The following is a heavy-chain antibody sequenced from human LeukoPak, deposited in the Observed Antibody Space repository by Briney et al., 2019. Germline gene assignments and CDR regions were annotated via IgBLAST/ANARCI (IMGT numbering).Heavy chain of an antibody. CDR2: ISYDGSNK. CDR3: ARDSTAPFDY. J-gene: IGHJ4*02. Sequence: GGSLRLSCAASGFTFSSYAMHWVRQAPGKGLEWVAVISYDGSNKYYADSVKGRFTISRDNSKNTLYLQMNSLRAEDTAVYYCARDSTAPFDYWGQGTLVTVSS. CDR1: GFTFSSYA. V-gene: IGHV3-30-3*01.